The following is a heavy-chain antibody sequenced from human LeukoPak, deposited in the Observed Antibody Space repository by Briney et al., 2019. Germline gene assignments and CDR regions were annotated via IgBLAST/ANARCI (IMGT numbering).Heavy chain of an antibody. D-gene: IGHD3-10*01. CDR1: GVSISSSNSY. CDR2: INHSGSS. CDR3: ARNLYYSGSGSYPLDS. Sequence: PSGTLSLTCTVSGVSISSSNSYWSWIRQPPGKGLEWIGEINHSGSSNYNPSLKSRVTISVDTSKNQFSLKLRSVTAADTAAYYCARNLYYSGSGSYPLDSWGQGTLVTVSS. J-gene: IGHJ4*02. V-gene: IGHV4-39*07.